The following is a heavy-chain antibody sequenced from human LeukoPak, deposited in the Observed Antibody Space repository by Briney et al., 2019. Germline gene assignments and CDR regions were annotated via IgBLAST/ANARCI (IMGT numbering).Heavy chain of an antibody. D-gene: IGHD3-22*01. Sequence: GGSLRLSCAASGFTFSSYDMHWVRQATGKGLEWVSTIGSAGDTYYPGSVKGRFTISRENAKNSLYLQMNSLRAGDTAVYYCARDPWDDVSGFPGDYWAQGTLVAVSS. CDR1: GFTFSSYD. CDR3: ARDPWDDVSGFPGDY. J-gene: IGHJ4*02. V-gene: IGHV3-13*04. CDR2: IGSAGDT.